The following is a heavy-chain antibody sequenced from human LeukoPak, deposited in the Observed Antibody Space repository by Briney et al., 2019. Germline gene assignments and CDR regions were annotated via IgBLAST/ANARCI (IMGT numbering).Heavy chain of an antibody. CDR3: AARNSNGWYWDY. D-gene: IGHD6-19*01. V-gene: IGHV3-23*01. J-gene: IGHJ4*02. CDR1: GFAFSSHA. CDR2: ISGGGVGT. Sequence: GGSLRLSCAASGFAFSSHAMTWVRQAPGKGLEWVSGISGGGVGTYYADAVKGRFTISRDNSKNTLFLQMNSLRAEDTAVYYCAARNSNGWYWDYWGQGTLVTVSS.